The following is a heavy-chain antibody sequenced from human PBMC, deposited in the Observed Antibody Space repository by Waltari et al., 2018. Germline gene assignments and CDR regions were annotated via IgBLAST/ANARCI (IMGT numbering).Heavy chain of an antibody. Sequence: QVQLQESGPGLVKPSETLSLTCTVSGYSISSGYYWGWIRQPPGKGLEWIGSIYHSGRTYYNPSPNGRVTRSVDTSKNQFSLKLSSVTAADTAVYYCAREVRGMEVATIKGDYWGQGTLVTVSS. CDR3: AREVRGMEVATIKGDY. J-gene: IGHJ4*02. CDR2: IYHSGRT. D-gene: IGHD5-12*01. CDR1: GYSISSGYY. V-gene: IGHV4-38-2*02.